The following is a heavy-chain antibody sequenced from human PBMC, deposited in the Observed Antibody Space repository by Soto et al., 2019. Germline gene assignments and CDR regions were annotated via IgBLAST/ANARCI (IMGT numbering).Heavy chain of an antibody. D-gene: IGHD6-13*01. CDR2: ISWKSGSI. CDR3: AKGAASNALDI. Sequence: EVQLVESGGGLVQPGRSLRLSCAASGFTFNDYAMHWVRQAPGKGLEWVSGISWKSGSILYVDSVKGRFTISRDNAKNSLYLQMNSLRAEDTALYYCAKGAASNALDIWGQGTMVTVSS. CDR1: GFTFNDYA. J-gene: IGHJ3*02. V-gene: IGHV3-9*01.